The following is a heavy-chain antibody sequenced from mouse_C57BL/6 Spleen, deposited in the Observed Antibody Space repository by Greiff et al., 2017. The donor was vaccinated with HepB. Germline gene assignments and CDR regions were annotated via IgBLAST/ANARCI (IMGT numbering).Heavy chain of an antibody. CDR2: ISSGGSYT. J-gene: IGHJ4*01. CDR1: GFTFSSYG. V-gene: IGHV5-6*01. CDR3: AEGLGDY. D-gene: IGHD2-13*01. Sequence: EVHLVESGGDLVKPGGSLKLSCAASGFTFSSYGMSWVRQTPDKRLEWVATISSGGSYTYYPDSVKGRFTISRDNAKNTLYLQMSSLKSEDTAMYYCAEGLGDYWGQGTSVTVSS.